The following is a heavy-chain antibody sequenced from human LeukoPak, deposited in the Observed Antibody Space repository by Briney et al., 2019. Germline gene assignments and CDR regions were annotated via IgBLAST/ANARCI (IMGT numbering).Heavy chain of an antibody. D-gene: IGHD3-22*01. CDR3: ARDSFAGYDSSGYSSYDY. J-gene: IGHJ4*02. Sequence: PGGSLRLSCAASGFSFSNYSMNWVRQAPGKGLEWVSFISSYSTYIYYADSLKGRFTISRDNAKNSLYLQMNSLRAEDTAVYYCARDSFAGYDSSGYSSYDYWGQGTLVTVSS. CDR1: GFSFSNYS. CDR2: ISSYSTYI. V-gene: IGHV3-21*01.